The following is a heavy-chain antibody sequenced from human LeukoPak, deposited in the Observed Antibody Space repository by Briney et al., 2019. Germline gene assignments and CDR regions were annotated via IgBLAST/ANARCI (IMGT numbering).Heavy chain of an antibody. CDR2: VSAHNANT. J-gene: IGHJ4*02. V-gene: IGHV1-18*01. D-gene: IGHD3-22*01. CDR3: ARDYYDSSGRLDY. CDR1: GYTFTNYG. Sequence: ASVKVSCKASGYTFTNYGITWVRQAPGQGLEWMGWVSAHNANTTYALKFQGRVTMTTDASTSTAYMELRSLRSDNTAVYFCARDYYDSSGRLDYWGQGTLVIVSS.